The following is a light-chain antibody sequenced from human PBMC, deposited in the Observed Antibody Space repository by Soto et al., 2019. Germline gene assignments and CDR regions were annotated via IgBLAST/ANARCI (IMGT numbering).Light chain of an antibody. CDR1: QTIDNT. J-gene: IGKJ1*01. CDR3: QQNGRSPPWT. CDR2: DAS. Sequence: ELVMAPSPATLSPSPGARATLSCRPSQTIDNTLAWYQRKPGQAPRLLIYDASTRATGVPARFSGSGSGTDFTLTISRLEPEDFAVYYCQQNGRSPPWTFGQGTKVDIK. V-gene: IGKV3-20*01.